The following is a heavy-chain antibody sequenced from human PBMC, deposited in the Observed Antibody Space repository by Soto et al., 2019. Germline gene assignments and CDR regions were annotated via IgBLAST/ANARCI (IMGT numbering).Heavy chain of an antibody. CDR3: ATARQCTGGTCRTETLQY. CDR1: GYTFTDNY. Sequence: EVQLVQSGAEMKKPGATVTISCKVSGYTFTDNYMHWLQQAPGKGLEWMGVVDPEGVQTVHAEKFQGRVSITTVTSTDTVYMALNSLRSEDTAVYYCATARQCTGGTCRTETLQYWAHGTLVTVSS. CDR2: VDPEGVQT. V-gene: IGHV1-69-2*01. J-gene: IGHJ1*01. D-gene: IGHD2-8*02.